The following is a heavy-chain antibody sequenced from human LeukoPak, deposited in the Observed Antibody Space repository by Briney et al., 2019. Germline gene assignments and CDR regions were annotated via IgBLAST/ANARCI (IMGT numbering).Heavy chain of an antibody. CDR1: GYTFTGYY. D-gene: IGHD3-10*01. J-gene: IGHJ4*02. CDR3: AREKFKEVRGVVIDY. CDR2: INPNSGGT. Sequence: ASVKVSCKASGYTFTGYYLHWVRQAPGQGLEWMGWINPNSGGTNYAQKLQGRVTMTTDTSTSTAYMELRSLRSDDTAMYYCAREKFKEVRGVVIDYWGQGTLVTVSS. V-gene: IGHV1-2*02.